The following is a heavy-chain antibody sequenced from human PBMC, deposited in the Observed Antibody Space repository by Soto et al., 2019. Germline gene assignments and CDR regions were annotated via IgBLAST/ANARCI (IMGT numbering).Heavy chain of an antibody. CDR2: IWYDGSNK. V-gene: IGHV3-33*01. J-gene: IGHJ6*02. Sequence: GGSLRLSCAASGFTFSSYGMHWVRQAPGKGLEWVAVIWYDGSNKYYADSVKGRFTISRDNSKNTLYLQMNSLRAEDTAVYYCARDSREGNQTYYDFWSGYYPFNYYYYYGMDVWGQGTTVTVSS. CDR3: ARDSREGNQTYYDFWSGYYPFNYYYYYGMDV. D-gene: IGHD3-3*01. CDR1: GFTFSSYG.